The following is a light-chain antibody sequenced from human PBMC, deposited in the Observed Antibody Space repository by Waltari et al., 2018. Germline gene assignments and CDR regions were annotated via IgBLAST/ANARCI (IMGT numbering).Light chain of an antibody. CDR2: SNN. Sequence: QSVLTQPPSASGTPGQRVTISCSGSSSNIGSNTVNWYQQLPGTAPELLIYSNNQQPSGVPDRFSGSKSGTSASLAISGLQSEDEADYYCAAWDDSLNGFYVFGTGTKVTVL. V-gene: IGLV1-44*01. CDR1: SSNIGSNT. CDR3: AAWDDSLNGFYV. J-gene: IGLJ1*01.